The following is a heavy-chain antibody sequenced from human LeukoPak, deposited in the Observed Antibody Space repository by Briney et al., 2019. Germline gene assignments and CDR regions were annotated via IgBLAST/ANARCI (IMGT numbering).Heavy chain of an antibody. Sequence: GASVKVSCKASGYTFTSYGISWVRQAPGQGLEWMGWISAYNGNTNYAQKLQGRVTMTTDTSTSTAYMELRSLRSDDTAVYYCATAPMDTAMVHNDFDYWGREPWSPSPQ. J-gene: IGHJ4*02. CDR3: ATAPMDTAMVHNDFDY. CDR1: GYTFTSYG. D-gene: IGHD5-18*01. V-gene: IGHV1-18*01. CDR2: ISAYNGNT.